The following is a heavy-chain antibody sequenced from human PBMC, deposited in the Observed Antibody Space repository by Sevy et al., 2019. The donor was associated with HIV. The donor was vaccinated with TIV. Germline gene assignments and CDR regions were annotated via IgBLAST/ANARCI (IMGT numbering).Heavy chain of an antibody. CDR2: IKQDGSDK. Sequence: GGSLRLSCAASGISFSTYWMSWVRQAPGKGLEWVANIKQDGSDKYYMESVKGRFNISRDNTKNSLYLQLNSLRAEDTAVYYCARSWDYWGQMGYWGQGTLVTVSS. CDR1: GISFSTYW. D-gene: IGHD7-27*01. CDR3: ARSWDYWGQMGY. V-gene: IGHV3-7*03. J-gene: IGHJ4*02.